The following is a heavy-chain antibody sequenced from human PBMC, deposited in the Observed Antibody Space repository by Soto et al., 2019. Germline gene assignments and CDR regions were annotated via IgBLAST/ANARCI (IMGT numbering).Heavy chain of an antibody. CDR3: AAGTFLGPWQY. Sequence: QLQLVQSGVEVKKPGSSLKVSCQASGDTLTSYGISWVRQAPGQGLEWMGWVSPYSGNTNYSPKVQGRVTLTTDTTTSTGYMELRSLTSDDTAVYYCAAGTFLGPWQYWGQGTLVTVSS. CDR1: GDTLTSYG. D-gene: IGHD3-10*01. CDR2: VSPYSGNT. V-gene: IGHV1-18*01. J-gene: IGHJ4*02.